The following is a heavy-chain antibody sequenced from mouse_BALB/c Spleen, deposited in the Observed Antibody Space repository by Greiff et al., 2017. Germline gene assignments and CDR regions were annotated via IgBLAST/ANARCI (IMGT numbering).Heavy chain of an antibody. V-gene: IGHV3-2*02. CDR1: GYSITSDYA. D-gene: IGHD1-1*01. J-gene: IGHJ3*01. CDR2: ISYSGST. Sequence: EVQLQESGPGLVKPSQSLSLTCTVTGYSITSDYAWNWIRQFPGNKLEWMGYISYSGSTSYNPSLKSRISITRDTSKNQFFLQLNSVTTEDTATYYCARSGGSSYSAWFAYWGQGTLVTVSA. CDR3: ARSGGSSYSAWFAY.